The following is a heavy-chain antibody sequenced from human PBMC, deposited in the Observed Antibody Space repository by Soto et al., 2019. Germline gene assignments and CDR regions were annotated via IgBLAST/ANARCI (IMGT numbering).Heavy chain of an antibody. CDR2: IYYSGST. Sequence: SGTLCLTCTVSGGSISSGDYCWSWIGQPPGKGLEWFGYIYYSGSTYYNPSLKSRVTISVDTSKNQFSLKLSSVTAADTAVYYCARNSYWCSLSDYWGQGTLVTVSS. CDR1: GGSISSGDYC. D-gene: IGHD5-18*01. V-gene: IGHV4-30-4*08. J-gene: IGHJ4*02. CDR3: ARNSYWCSLSDY.